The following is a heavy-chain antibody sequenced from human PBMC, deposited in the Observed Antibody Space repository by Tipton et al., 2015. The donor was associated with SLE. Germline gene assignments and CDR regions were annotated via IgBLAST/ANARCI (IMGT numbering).Heavy chain of an antibody. Sequence: TLSLTCSVSGASMNGRYWSWIRQPPGKGLEWIGYIHYSGVTSYNPSLQSRVTISVDTSKNQFSLKLTSVTAADTAVYYCARVLFSIVAKPGTIYYYSYMDVWDKGTTVTVSS. CDR1: GASMNGRY. V-gene: IGHV4-59*11. D-gene: IGHD3-10*01. CDR3: ARVLFSIVAKPGTIYYYSYMDV. CDR2: IHYSGVT. J-gene: IGHJ6*03.